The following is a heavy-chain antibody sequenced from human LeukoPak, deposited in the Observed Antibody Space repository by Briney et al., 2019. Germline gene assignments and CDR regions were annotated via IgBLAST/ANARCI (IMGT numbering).Heavy chain of an antibody. CDR1: GGSFSGYY. CDR2: INHSGST. CDR3: ARGILGYCSSTSCPEYYFDY. J-gene: IGHJ4*02. Sequence: PSETLSLTCAVYGGSFSGYYWSWIRQPPGKGLEWIGEINHSGSTNYNPSLKSRVTISVDTSKNQFSLKLSSVTAADTAVYYCARGILGYCSSTSCPEYYFDYWGQGTLVTVSS. V-gene: IGHV4-34*01. D-gene: IGHD2-2*03.